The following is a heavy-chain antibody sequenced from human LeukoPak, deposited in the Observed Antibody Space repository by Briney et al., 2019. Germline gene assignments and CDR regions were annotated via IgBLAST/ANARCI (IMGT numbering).Heavy chain of an antibody. CDR2: IGGSGGTT. D-gene: IGHD6-13*01. V-gene: IGHV3-23*01. CDR3: ARGTAWYSSSWYFDY. Sequence: PGGSLRLSCVVSGFTFSSYAMTWVRQAPGKGLERVSAIGGSGGTTYYADSVKGRFTISRDNSKNTLSVQMNSLRADDTAVYYCARGTAWYSSSWYFDYWGQGTLVTVSS. J-gene: IGHJ4*02. CDR1: GFTFSSYA.